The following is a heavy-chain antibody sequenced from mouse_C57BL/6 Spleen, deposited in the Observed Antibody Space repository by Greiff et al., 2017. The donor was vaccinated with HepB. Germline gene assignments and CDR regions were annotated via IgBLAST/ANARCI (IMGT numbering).Heavy chain of an antibody. Sequence: EVKLMESGGGLVKPGGSLKLSCAASGFTFSSYAMSWVRQTPEKRLEWVATISDGGSYTYYPDNVKGRFTISRDTAKNNLYLQMSHLKSEDTAMYYCAQTGTFDYWGQGTTLTVSS. CDR3: AQTGTFDY. J-gene: IGHJ2*01. D-gene: IGHD4-1*01. V-gene: IGHV5-4*03. CDR2: ISDGGSYT. CDR1: GFTFSSYA.